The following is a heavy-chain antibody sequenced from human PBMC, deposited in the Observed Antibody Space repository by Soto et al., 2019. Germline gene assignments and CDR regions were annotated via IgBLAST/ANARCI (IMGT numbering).Heavy chain of an antibody. CDR2: LYNTGST. CDR1: GASISRYY. D-gene: IGHD3-3*01. CDR3: TTLGTYYDFWSGYYPSRGFDP. V-gene: IGHV4-59*01. J-gene: IGHJ5*02. Sequence: SETLSLTCTVSGASISRYYWSLIRQSPGKGLEWIGYLYNTGSTIYNPSLKSRVTISVDTSKNQFSLKMNSVTAADTAVYYCTTLGTYYDFWSGYYPSRGFDPWGQGTLVTVSS.